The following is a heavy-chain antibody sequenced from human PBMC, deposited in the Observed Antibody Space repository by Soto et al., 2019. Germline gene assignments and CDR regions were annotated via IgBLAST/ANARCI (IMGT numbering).Heavy chain of an antibody. CDR3: ARDTYYYDSSGYYSPFYFDY. V-gene: IGHV1-18*01. CDR1: GYTFTSYC. Sequence: ASVKXSCKASGYTFTSYCISWVRQAPGQGLEWMGWISAYNGNTNYAQKLQGRVTMTTDTSTSTAYMELRSLRSDDTAVYYCARDTYYYDSSGYYSPFYFDYWGQGTLVTVSS. CDR2: ISAYNGNT. J-gene: IGHJ4*02. D-gene: IGHD3-22*01.